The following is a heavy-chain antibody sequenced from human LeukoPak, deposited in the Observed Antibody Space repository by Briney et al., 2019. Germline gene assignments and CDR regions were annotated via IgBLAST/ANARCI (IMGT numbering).Heavy chain of an antibody. V-gene: IGHV1-69*13. J-gene: IGHJ6*03. Sequence: ASVKVSCKASGGTFSSYAISWVQQAPGQGLEWMGGIIPIFGTANYAQKFQGRVTITADESTSTAYMELSSLRSEDTAVYYCARARSFFNHYYYYYMDVWGKGTTVTVSS. CDR3: ARARSFFNHYYYYYMDV. D-gene: IGHD1-26*01. CDR2: IIPIFGTA. CDR1: GGTFSSYA.